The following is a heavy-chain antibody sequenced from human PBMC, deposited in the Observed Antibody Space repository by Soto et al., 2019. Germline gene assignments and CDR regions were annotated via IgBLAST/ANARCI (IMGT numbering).Heavy chain of an antibody. Sequence: GASVKVSCKASGYSFTNNDVSWVRQATGQGLEWMGWMNPGSGDTGYAQKFQGRVTMTRDISIATAYMELSSLRSDDTAIYYCARMATFGSLNWFDPWGQGTQVT. CDR3: ARMATFGSLNWFDP. J-gene: IGHJ5*02. D-gene: IGHD3-16*01. V-gene: IGHV1-8*01. CDR1: GYSFTNND. CDR2: MNPGSGDT.